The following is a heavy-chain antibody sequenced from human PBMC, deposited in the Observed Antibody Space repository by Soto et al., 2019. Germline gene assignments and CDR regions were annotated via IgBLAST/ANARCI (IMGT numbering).Heavy chain of an antibody. J-gene: IGHJ4*02. CDR3: ETLRTILAPAFDY. V-gene: IGHV4-61*01. Sequence: QVQLQESGPGLVKPSETLSLTCTVSGGSVSSGFYYWSWIRQPPGKGLEWIGYIYYSGNTDYNPSLKSRVIISVDTSKSQFSLRLSSVTAADTAVYYCETLRTILAPAFDYWGQGTLVTVAS. CDR1: GGSVSSGFYY. D-gene: IGHD3-3*01. CDR2: IYYSGNT.